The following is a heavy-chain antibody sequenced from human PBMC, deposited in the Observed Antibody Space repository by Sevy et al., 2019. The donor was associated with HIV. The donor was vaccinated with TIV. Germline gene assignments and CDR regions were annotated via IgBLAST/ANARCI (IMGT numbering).Heavy chain of an antibody. CDR1: GGIFRSNA. J-gene: IGHJ4*01. CDR2: IIAVFGTT. V-gene: IGHV1-69*13. CDR3: ARDKYYYVSGSFDY. Sequence: SVKVSCKASGGIFRSNAISWVRQAPGQGLEWMGGIIAVFGTTNYAQKFQGRVTVTGDESRSTAYMELSSLRSEDTAVYYCARDKYYYVSGSFDYWGQGTQVTVSS. D-gene: IGHD3-10*01.